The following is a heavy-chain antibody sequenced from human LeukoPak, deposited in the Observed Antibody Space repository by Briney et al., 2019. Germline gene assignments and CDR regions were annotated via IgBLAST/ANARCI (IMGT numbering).Heavy chain of an antibody. CDR3: ARDAPQWELPHYFDY. CDR2: IRSSSSPI. J-gene: IGHJ4*02. V-gene: IGHV3-48*01. Sequence: GGSLRLSCAASGFTFSLYNMNWVRQAPGRGLEWVSYIRSSSSPIYYADSVKGRFTISRDNAKNSLYLQMNSLRAEDTAVYYCARDAPQWELPHYFDYWGQGTLVTVPS. D-gene: IGHD1-26*01. CDR1: GFTFSLYN.